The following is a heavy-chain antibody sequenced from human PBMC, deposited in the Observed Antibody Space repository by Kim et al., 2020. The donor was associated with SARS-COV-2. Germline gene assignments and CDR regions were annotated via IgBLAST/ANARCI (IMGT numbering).Heavy chain of an antibody. Sequence: TYYNPSPRGRVTISVDPSKNQLSLKLSSVTAADTAVYYCARGYAELAWFDPWGQGTLVTVSS. CDR2: T. D-gene: IGHD5-12*01. V-gene: IGHV4-39*01. J-gene: IGHJ5*02. CDR3: ARGYAELAWFDP.